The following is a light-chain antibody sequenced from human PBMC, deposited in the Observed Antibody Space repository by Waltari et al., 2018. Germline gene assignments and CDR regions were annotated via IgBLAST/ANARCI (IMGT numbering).Light chain of an antibody. Sequence: EVVMTQSPATLSVFPGERATLPCSASQSVSINLAWYQQKPGRAPRLLIYDASTRATGMPARFSGSGSGTEFTLTISSLQSEDFANYYCQQYNDWSLITFGQGTRLEIK. V-gene: IGKV3-15*01. CDR3: QQYNDWSLIT. CDR2: DAS. CDR1: QSVSIN. J-gene: IGKJ5*01.